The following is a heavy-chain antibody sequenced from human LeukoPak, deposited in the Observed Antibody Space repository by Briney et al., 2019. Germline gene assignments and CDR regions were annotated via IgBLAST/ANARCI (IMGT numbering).Heavy chain of an antibody. V-gene: IGHV3-11*04. D-gene: IGHD4-23*01. CDR3: ARVYGGYYYYMDYMDV. J-gene: IGHJ6*03. CDR2: ISSSGSTI. CDR1: GFTFSDYY. Sequence: GGSLRLSCSASGFTFSDYYMSWIRQAPGKGLEWVSYISSSGSTIDYADSVKGRFTISGDNAKKSLYLQMNSLRAEDTAVYYCARVYGGYYYYMDYMDVWGKGTTVIVSS.